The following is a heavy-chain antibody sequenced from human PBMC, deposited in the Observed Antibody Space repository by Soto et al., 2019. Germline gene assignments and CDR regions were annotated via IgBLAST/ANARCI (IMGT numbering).Heavy chain of an antibody. J-gene: IGHJ5*02. Sequence: PGGSLRLSCAASGFTFSSYGMHWVRQAPGKGLEWVAVISYDGSNKYYADSVKGRFTISRDNSKNTLYLQMNSLRAEDTAGYYCANCRQNSGRNLGGFGPAGQGTVSPCP. CDR2: ISYDGSNK. CDR1: GFTFSSYG. V-gene: IGHV3-30*18. D-gene: IGHD1-26*01. CDR3: ANCRQNSGRNLGGFGP.